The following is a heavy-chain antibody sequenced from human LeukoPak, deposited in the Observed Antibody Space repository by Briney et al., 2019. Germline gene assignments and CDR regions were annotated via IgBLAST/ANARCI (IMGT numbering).Heavy chain of an antibody. J-gene: IGHJ4*02. CDR2: IYYSGST. CDR3: ARHRLRYSYGLLPSCFDY. Sequence: PSETLSLTCTVSGGSINSSTYYWGWIRQPPGKGLEWIGSIYYSGSTYYNPSLKSRLTISVDTSKNQFSLKLSSVTAADTAVYYCARHRLRYSYGLLPSCFDYWGQGTLVTVSS. D-gene: IGHD5-18*01. V-gene: IGHV4-39*01. CDR1: GGSINSSTYY.